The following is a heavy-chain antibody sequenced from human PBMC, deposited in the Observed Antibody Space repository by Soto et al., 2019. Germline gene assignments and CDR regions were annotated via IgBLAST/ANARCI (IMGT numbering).Heavy chain of an antibody. D-gene: IGHD4-17*01. J-gene: IGHJ4*02. Sequence: QVQLQESGPGLVKPSQTLSLTCTVSGGSISSGGYYWSWIRQPPGKGLEWIGYIYYSGSTYYNPSLKSRVTTSVDTSKHRFSLKLSSVTAADTAVYYCAASMTTVICFDHCGQGTLVTVSS. CDR1: GGSISSGGYY. CDR2: IYYSGST. V-gene: IGHV4-31*03. CDR3: AASMTTVICFDH.